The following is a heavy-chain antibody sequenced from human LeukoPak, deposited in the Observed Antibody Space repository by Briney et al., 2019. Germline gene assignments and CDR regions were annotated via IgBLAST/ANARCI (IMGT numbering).Heavy chain of an antibody. CDR2: ISAYNGNT. D-gene: IGHD3-22*01. CDR1: GYTFISYG. V-gene: IGHV1-18*01. J-gene: IGHJ5*02. Sequence: ASVKVSCKASGYTFISYGISWVRQAPGQGLEWMGWISAYNGNTNYAQKLQGRVTMTTDTSTSTAYMELRSLRSDDTAVYYCARVSYYYDSSGHNWFDPWGQGTLVTVSS. CDR3: ARVSYYYDSSGHNWFDP.